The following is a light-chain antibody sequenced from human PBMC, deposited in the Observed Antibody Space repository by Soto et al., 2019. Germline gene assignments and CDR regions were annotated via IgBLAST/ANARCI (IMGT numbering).Light chain of an antibody. J-gene: IGKJ1*01. Sequence: DIQMTQSPSTLSASVGDRVTITCRASQSINNWLAWYQQKPGKAPKLLIYDASSLESGVPSRFSGSGSGAEFTLTISSLQPDDFATYYCQQYYSYSPFGQGTKVDIK. CDR2: DAS. V-gene: IGKV1-5*01. CDR3: QQYYSYSP. CDR1: QSINNW.